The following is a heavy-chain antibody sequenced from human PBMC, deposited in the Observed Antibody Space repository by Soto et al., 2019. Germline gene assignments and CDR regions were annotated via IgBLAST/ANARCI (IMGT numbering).Heavy chain of an antibody. CDR3: VASLAASGLNWLDP. J-gene: IGHJ5*02. CDR1: GDSSVSSSSYY. Sequence: SETLSLTCTVSGDSSVSSSSYYWGWIRQPPGKGLEWIGEINHSGSTNYNPSLKSRVTISVDMSKNQFSLKLTSMTAADTAVYYCVASLAASGLNWLDPWGRGTLVTVSS. CDR2: INHSGST. V-gene: IGHV4-39*07. D-gene: IGHD6-13*01.